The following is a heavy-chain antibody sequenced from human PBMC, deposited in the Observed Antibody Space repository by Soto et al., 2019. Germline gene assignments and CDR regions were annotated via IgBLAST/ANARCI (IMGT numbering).Heavy chain of an antibody. V-gene: IGHV1-46*01. Sequence: GASVKVSCKASGYTFTSYYMHWVRQAPGQGLEWMGIINPSGGSTSYAQKFQGRVTMTRDTSTSTVYMELSSLRPEDTATYYCAKNGQWLATPPEAWGQGTLVTVSS. CDR2: INPSGGST. CDR3: AKNGQWLATPPEA. J-gene: IGHJ4*02. CDR1: GYTFTSYY. D-gene: IGHD6-19*01.